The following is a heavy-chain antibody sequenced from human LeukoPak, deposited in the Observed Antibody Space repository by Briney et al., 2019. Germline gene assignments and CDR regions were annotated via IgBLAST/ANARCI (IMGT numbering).Heavy chain of an antibody. CDR2: ISGSGGST. J-gene: IGHJ4*02. Sequence: GGSLRLSCAASGFTFSSYGMSWVRQAPGKGLEWVSAISGSGGSTYYADSVKGRLTISRDNSKNTLYLQMNSLRAEDTAVYYCAKDVGATPDDFDYWGQGTLVTVSS. CDR3: AKDVGATPDDFDY. D-gene: IGHD1-26*01. CDR1: GFTFSSYG. V-gene: IGHV3-23*01.